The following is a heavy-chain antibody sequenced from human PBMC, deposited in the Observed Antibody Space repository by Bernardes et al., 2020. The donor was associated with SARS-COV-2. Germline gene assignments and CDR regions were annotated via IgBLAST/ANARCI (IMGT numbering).Heavy chain of an antibody. J-gene: IGHJ6*03. D-gene: IGHD2-15*01. CDR2: IFSSGST. V-gene: IGHV4-4*07. CDR1: GGSISNYY. CDR3: ARDGGPYYYYYMDV. Sequence: ETLSLTCTVSGGSISNYYWSWIRQPAGKGLEWIGRIFSSGSTNYNPSLKSRVTMSADTSKNQFSLKLTSVTAADTAVYYCARDGGPYYYYYMDVWGKGTTVTVSS.